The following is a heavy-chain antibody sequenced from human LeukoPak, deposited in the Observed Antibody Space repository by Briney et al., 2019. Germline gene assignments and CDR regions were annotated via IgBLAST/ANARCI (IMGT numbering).Heavy chain of an antibody. CDR1: GYTFTSYG. V-gene: IGHV1-18*01. J-gene: IGHJ4*02. Sequence: GASVKVSCKASGYTFTSYGISWVRQAPGQGLEWMGWISAYNGNTNYAQKLQGRVTMTRNTSISTAYMELSSLRSEDTAVYYCARADYGSGSYFSIDYWGQGTLVTVSS. CDR3: ARADYGSGSYFSIDY. CDR2: ISAYNGNT. D-gene: IGHD3-10*01.